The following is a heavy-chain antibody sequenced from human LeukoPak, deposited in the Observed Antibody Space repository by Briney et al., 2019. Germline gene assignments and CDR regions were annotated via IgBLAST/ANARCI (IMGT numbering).Heavy chain of an antibody. J-gene: IGHJ4*02. CDR3: ARRPINYRAFDY. Sequence: SETLSLTCIVSGGSISSSSYYWGWIRQPPGKGLEWIGSIYYSGSTYYNPSLKSRVTIFVDTSNNQFSLKVRSVTAADTAVYYCARRPINYRAFDYWGQGTLVTVS. V-gene: IGHV4-39*01. CDR1: GGSISSSSYY. CDR2: IYYSGST. D-gene: IGHD5-12*01.